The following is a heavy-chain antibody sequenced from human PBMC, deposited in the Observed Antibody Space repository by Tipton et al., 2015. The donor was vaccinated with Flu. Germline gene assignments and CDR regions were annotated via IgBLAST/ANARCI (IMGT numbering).Heavy chain of an antibody. V-gene: IGHV3-30*18. CDR2: VSYDGSNE. CDR3: AKNRPEYWGVGGMDV. Sequence: SLRLSCAASGFTFSTYGMHWVRQAPGKGLEWVAVVSYDGSNEYYADSVKGRFTISRDNSKNTLFLQMNNLRAEDTAVYYCAKNRPEYWGVGGMDVWGQGTTVTVSS. J-gene: IGHJ6*02. CDR1: GFTFSTYG. D-gene: IGHD2/OR15-2a*01.